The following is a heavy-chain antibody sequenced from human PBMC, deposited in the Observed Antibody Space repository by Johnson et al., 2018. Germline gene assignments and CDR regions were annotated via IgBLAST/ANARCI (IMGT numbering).Heavy chain of an antibody. Sequence: QVQLVQSGGGVVQPGRSXRLSCAASGFTFSSYGMHWVRQAPGKGLEWVAVISYDGSNKYYADSVKGRFTISRSNSKNTLYLQMKRLRAEDTAVYYCAKDLCDIVVVPAAICYMDVWGKGTTVTVSS. CDR1: GFTFSSYG. CDR2: ISYDGSNK. D-gene: IGHD2-2*01. V-gene: IGHV3-30*18. CDR3: AKDLCDIVVVPAAICYMDV. J-gene: IGHJ6*03.